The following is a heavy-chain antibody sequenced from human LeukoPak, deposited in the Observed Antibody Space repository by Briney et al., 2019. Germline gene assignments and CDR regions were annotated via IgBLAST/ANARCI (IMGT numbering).Heavy chain of an antibody. CDR1: GYTFTDYH. D-gene: IGHD3-3*01. J-gene: IGHJ4*02. CDR3: ARDIRPRVESFDY. CDR2: INPNSGGT. Sequence: ASVIVSCKASGYTFTDYHVHWVRQAPGQGLEWMGWINPNSGGTNYAQKLQGRVTMTRVTSITTAYMELSRLRSDDTAVYYCARDIRPRVESFDYWGQGTLVTVSS. V-gene: IGHV1-2*02.